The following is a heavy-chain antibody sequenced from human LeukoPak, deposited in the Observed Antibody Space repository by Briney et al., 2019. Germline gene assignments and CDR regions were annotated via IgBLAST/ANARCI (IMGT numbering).Heavy chain of an antibody. Sequence: AETLSLTCTVSGGSISNNNYYWAWIRQPPWKGLGCIGSIYYSGSTYSHPSLKSRFTISVDTSKNQFSLRLSSVTAADTAVYYCATWRTAKTGFDYWGQGTLVTVSS. CDR3: ATWRTAKTGFDY. J-gene: IGHJ4*02. V-gene: IGHV4-39*01. CDR2: IYYSGST. CDR1: GGSISNNNYY. D-gene: IGHD1-1*01.